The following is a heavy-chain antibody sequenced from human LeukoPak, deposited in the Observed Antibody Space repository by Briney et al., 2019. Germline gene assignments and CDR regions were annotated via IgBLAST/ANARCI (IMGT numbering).Heavy chain of an antibody. CDR1: GYSLSNGFY. V-gene: IGHV4-38-2*01. J-gene: IGHJ4*02. Sequence: ASETLSLTCAVSGYSLSNGFYWGWIRQPPGKGLEWIGSIFHTGNTYYNPSLKSRLTMSVDTSKNQFSLKLSSVTAVDTAVYYCARSVDGGNSPFDYWGQGTLVTVSS. D-gene: IGHD4-23*01. CDR2: IFHTGNT. CDR3: ARSVDGGNSPFDY.